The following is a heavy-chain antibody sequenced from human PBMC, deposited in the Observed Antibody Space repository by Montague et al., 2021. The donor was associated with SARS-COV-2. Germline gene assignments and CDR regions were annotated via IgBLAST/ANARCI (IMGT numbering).Heavy chain of an antibody. D-gene: IGHD4-23*01. CDR1: GGSISSSSYY. Sequence: SETLSLTCTVSGGSISSSSYYWGWIRQPPGKGLEWIGSIYYSGSTHYNPSLKSRVTMSVDTSKNQFSLKLSSVTAADTAVYYCARRGDYGGPRFDYWGQGTLVSVSS. CDR2: IYYSGST. V-gene: IGHV4-39*01. CDR3: ARRGDYGGPRFDY. J-gene: IGHJ4*02.